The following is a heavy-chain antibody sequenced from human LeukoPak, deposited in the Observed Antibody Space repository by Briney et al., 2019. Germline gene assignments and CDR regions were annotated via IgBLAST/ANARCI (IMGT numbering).Heavy chain of an antibody. CDR1: GFTFSSYT. V-gene: IGHV3-30-3*01. D-gene: IGHD5-18*01. Sequence: GGSLRLSCAASGFTFSSYTMHWVRQAPGKGLVWVAVISYHGNNKYYADSVKGRFTISRDNSKNTLYLQMNSLRVEDTAVYYCAKVNTHSPYYYYGMDVWGQGTTVTVSS. J-gene: IGHJ6*02. CDR2: ISYHGNNK. CDR3: AKVNTHSPYYYYGMDV.